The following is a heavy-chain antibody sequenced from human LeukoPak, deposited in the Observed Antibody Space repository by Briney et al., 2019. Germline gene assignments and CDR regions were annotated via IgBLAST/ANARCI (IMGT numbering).Heavy chain of an antibody. J-gene: IGHJ5*02. Sequence: ASAKVSCKASGYTFTSYAMNWVRQAPGQGLEWMGWINTNTGNPTYAQGFTGRFVFSLDTSVSTAYLQISSLKAEDTAVYYCARHTPGEFGDTVDPWGQGTLVTVSS. CDR3: ARHTPGEFGDTVDP. D-gene: IGHD3-10*01. CDR1: GYTFTSYA. CDR2: INTNTGNP. V-gene: IGHV7-4-1*02.